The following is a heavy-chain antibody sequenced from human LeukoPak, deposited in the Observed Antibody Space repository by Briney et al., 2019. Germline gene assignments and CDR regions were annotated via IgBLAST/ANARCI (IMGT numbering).Heavy chain of an antibody. Sequence: SETLSLTCTVSGGSISSYYWSWIRQPPGKGLEWIGYIYYSGSTNYNPSLKSRVTISVDTSKNQFSLKLSSVTAADTAVYYCARAGDYGDYVGWFDPWGQGTLVTVSS. CDR1: GGSISSYY. J-gene: IGHJ5*02. CDR2: IYYSGST. CDR3: ARAGDYGDYVGWFDP. V-gene: IGHV4-59*01. D-gene: IGHD4-17*01.